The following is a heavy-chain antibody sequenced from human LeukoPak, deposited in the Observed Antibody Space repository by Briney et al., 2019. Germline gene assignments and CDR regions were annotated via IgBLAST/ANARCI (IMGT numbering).Heavy chain of an antibody. CDR3: TKHGEAYGDSKTDY. CDR1: GFTFSNYA. Sequence: PGGSLTLSCAASGFTFSNYAMRWVRQAPGKGLEWVSVISGSGGRTYYADSVKGRFTISRDNSKNTLYLQMNSLRAEDTAIYYCTKHGEAYGDSKTDYWGQGTLVTVSS. J-gene: IGHJ4*02. D-gene: IGHD4-17*01. V-gene: IGHV3-23*01. CDR2: ISGSGGRT.